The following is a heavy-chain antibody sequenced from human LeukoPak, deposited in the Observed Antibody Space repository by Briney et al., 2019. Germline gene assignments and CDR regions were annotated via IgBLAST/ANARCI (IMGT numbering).Heavy chain of an antibody. CDR1: GGSFSGYY. CDR3: ATTTIRLGY. J-gene: IGHJ4*02. CDR2: INHSGST. V-gene: IGHV4-34*01. D-gene: IGHD1-26*01. Sequence: SETLSLTCAVYGGSFSGYYWSWIRQPPGKGLEWIGEINHSGSTNYNPSLKSRVAMSLDTSTNQFSLKVSSLTAADTAVYYCATTTIRLGYWGQGTLVTVSS.